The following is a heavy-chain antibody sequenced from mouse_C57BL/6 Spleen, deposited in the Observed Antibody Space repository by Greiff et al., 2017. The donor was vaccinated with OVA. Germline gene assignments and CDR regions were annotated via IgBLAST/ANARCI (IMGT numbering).Heavy chain of an antibody. Sequence: QVTLKESGPGILQPSQTLSLTCSFSGFSLSTFGMGVGWLRPPSWQGLEWLAHIWWDDDKYYNPALKSRLIISKDTSKNQVFLKIANVDTADTATYYCARIDWDRYYFDYWGQGTTLTVSS. CDR1: GFSLSTFGMG. CDR2: IWWDDDK. J-gene: IGHJ2*01. D-gene: IGHD4-1*01. CDR3: ARIDWDRYYFDY. V-gene: IGHV8-8*01.